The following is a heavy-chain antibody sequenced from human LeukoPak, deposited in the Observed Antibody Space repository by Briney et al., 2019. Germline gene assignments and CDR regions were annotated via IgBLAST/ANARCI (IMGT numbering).Heavy chain of an antibody. Sequence: PSETLSLTCTVSGGSISSGSHYWSWIRQPAGKGLEWIGRIFISGITNYNPSLRSRVTISVDTSKNQFSLKLSSVTAADTAVYYCARVTGYMIEDYFDSWGQGTLVTVSS. CDR2: IFISGIT. CDR3: ARVTGYMIEDYFDS. D-gene: IGHD3-22*01. V-gene: IGHV4-61*02. J-gene: IGHJ4*02. CDR1: GGSISSGSHY.